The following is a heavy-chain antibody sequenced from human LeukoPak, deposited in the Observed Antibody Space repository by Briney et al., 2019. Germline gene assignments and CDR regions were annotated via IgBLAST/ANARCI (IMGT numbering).Heavy chain of an antibody. V-gene: IGHV5-10-1*01. J-gene: IGHJ4*02. CDR1: GYRFTSYW. CDR2: IDPSDSYT. D-gene: IGHD5-12*01. Sequence: GESLKISCKGSGYRFTSYWISRVRQMPGKGLEGMGSIDPSDSYTNYSPSFQGHVTISADKSISTAYLQWSSLKASDYAMYYCARHSYDGGFDYWGQGTLVTVSS. CDR3: ARHSYDGGFDY.